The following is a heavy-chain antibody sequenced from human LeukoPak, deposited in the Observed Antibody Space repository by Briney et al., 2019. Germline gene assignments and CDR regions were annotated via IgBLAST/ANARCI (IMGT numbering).Heavy chain of an antibody. CDR1: GDSICSSDYC. CDR2: IYYSGST. D-gene: IGHD6-6*01. Sequence: SETLSLTCTVSGDSICSSDYCWGWIRQPPGKGLEWIGSIYYSGSTYSNPSLKSPVTISVDTSKNQFSLKLSSVTAADTAVYYCARHYDSSSDFDFWGQGILVTVSS. V-gene: IGHV4-39*01. J-gene: IGHJ4*02. CDR3: ARHYDSSSDFDF.